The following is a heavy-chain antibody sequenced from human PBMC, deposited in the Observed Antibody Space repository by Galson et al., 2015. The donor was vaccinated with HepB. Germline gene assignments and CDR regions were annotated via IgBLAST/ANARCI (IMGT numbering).Heavy chain of an antibody. CDR3: ARVYSPEWLFNSGDAFDI. D-gene: IGHD3-3*01. CDR2: INSDGSST. V-gene: IGHV3-74*01. J-gene: IGHJ3*02. CDR1: GFTFSNYW. Sequence: SLRLSCAASGFTFSNYWMHWVRQAPGKGLVWVSRINSDGSSTNYADSVKGRFTISRDNAKNTVYLQMNSLRAEDTAVYYCARVYSPEWLFNSGDAFDIWGQGTMVTVSS.